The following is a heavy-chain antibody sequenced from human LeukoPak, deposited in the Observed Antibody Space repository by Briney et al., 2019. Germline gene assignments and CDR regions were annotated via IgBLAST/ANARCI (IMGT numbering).Heavy chain of an antibody. J-gene: IGHJ4*02. V-gene: IGHV3-33*01. D-gene: IGHD5-18*01. Sequence: PGGSLRLSCAASGFTFSSYGMHWVRQAPGKGLEWVAVIWYDGSNKYYADSVKGRFTISRDNSKNTLYLQMNSLRAEDTAVYYCARAGGYSYGYGNYWGQGTLVTVSS. CDR2: IWYDGSNK. CDR3: ARAGGYSYGYGNY. CDR1: GFTFSSYG.